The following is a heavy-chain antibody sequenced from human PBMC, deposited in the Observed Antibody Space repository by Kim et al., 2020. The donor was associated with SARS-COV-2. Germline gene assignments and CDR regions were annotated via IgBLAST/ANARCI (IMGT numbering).Heavy chain of an antibody. D-gene: IGHD3-3*01. V-gene: IGHV3-30*18. Sequence: GGSLRLSCAASGFTFSTYGMHWVRQAPGKGLEWVALISYDGSNEYYADSVKGRFTISRDNSKNTLYLQMNNLRAEDTAVYYCAKESQLSDNDFWSTYAYGMGLWGQVTTVPVSS. CDR3: AKESQLSDNDFWSTYAYGMGL. CDR1: GFTFSTYG. CDR2: ISYDGSNE. J-gene: IGHJ6*02.